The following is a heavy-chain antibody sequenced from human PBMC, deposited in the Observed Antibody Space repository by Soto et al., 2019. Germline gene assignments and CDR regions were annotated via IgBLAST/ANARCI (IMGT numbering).Heavy chain of an antibody. J-gene: IGHJ6*02. CDR2: IDTSGNT. D-gene: IGHD6-13*01. Sequence: SETLSLTCTVSVESITTYYWSWIRQPAGKGLEWIGRIDTSGNTNYNPSLKSRVTMSVDTSKKQFSLKLTSVTAADTAVYYCARYSNNWFQTEGMDVWGQGTTVT. V-gene: IGHV4-4*07. CDR3: ARYSNNWFQTEGMDV. CDR1: VESITTYY.